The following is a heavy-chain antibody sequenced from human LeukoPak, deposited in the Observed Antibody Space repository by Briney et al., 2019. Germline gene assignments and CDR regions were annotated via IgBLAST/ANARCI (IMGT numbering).Heavy chain of an antibody. D-gene: IGHD3-16*01. CDR1: GFTFSSYG. CDR2: IRNDGSII. Sequence: TGGSLRLSCAASGFTFSSYGMHWIRQAPGKGLEWVALIRNDGSIIYNADSVKDRFTISRDNSKNTLYLQMNSLRVDDTAVYYCAKDTPLCYFDYWGQGTLVTVSS. J-gene: IGHJ4*02. V-gene: IGHV3-30*02. CDR3: AKDTPLCYFDY.